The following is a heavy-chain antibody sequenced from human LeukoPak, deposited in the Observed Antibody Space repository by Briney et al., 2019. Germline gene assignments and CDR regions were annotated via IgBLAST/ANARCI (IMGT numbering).Heavy chain of an antibody. Sequence: GASVKVSCKASGYTFTYYFMHWVRQVPGQGLEWMGVINPTGGGTTYAQRFQGRVTMTRDTSTSAVHMELSSLRTEDTAVYYCARGQNKFLGHWGQGTLVTVSS. CDR2: INPTGGGT. J-gene: IGHJ4*02. V-gene: IGHV1-46*01. D-gene: IGHD2/OR15-2a*01. CDR3: ARGQNKFLGH. CDR1: GYTFTYYF.